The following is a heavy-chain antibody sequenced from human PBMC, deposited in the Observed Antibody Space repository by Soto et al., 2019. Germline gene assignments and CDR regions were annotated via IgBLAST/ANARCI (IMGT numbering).Heavy chain of an antibody. CDR1: GGSISSYY. V-gene: IGHV4-59*01. CDR2: IYNSGST. J-gene: IGHJ3*02. Sequence: SETLSLTCTVSGGSISSYYWSWIRRPPGKGLEWIGYIYNSGSTNYNPSLKSRVMMSLDTSKSLFSLKLNSVTAADTAIYYCARDHKEAFDIWGQGTLVTVSS. CDR3: ARDHKEAFDI.